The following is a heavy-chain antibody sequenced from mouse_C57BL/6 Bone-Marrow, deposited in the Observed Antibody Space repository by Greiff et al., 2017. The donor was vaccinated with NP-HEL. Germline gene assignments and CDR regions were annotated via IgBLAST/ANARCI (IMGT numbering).Heavy chain of an antibody. J-gene: IGHJ4*01. V-gene: IGHV1-82*01. CDR1: GYAFSSSW. CDR2: IYPGDGDT. CDR3: ARDAYYGSSYEAMDY. D-gene: IGHD1-1*01. Sequence: QVQLKQSGPELVKPGASVKISCKASGYAFSSSWMNWVKQRPGKGLEWIGRIYPGDGDTNYNGKFKGKATLTADKSSRTAYMQLSSLTSHDFAVYLPARDAYYGSSYEAMDYWGQGTSVTVSS.